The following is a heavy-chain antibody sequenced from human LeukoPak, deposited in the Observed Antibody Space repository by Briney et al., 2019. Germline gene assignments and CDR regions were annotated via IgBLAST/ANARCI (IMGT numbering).Heavy chain of an antibody. Sequence: KASETLSLTCAVSAASISNYYWSWLRQAPGKGLEWLGYISTSGSTNYNPSLKSRVSISLDTSKNRFSLNLNFVTAADTAVYYCASPRSGYRYTFDYWGQGALVTVSS. V-gene: IGHV4-4*09. CDR3: ASPRSGYRYTFDY. CDR1: AASISNYY. CDR2: ISTSGST. J-gene: IGHJ4*02. D-gene: IGHD3-22*01.